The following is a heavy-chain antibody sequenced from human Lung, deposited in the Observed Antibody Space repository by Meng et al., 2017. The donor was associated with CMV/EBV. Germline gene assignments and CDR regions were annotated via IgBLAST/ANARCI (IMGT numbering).Heavy chain of an antibody. J-gene: IGHJ5*02. Sequence: SGYPFTGYYIPWVRQAPGQGLEWMGRINSNSDDTNYAQNFQDRLTMTRDTSISTVYMELTRLTSDDTAVYYCARGGVLLPAGKSWFDHWGLGTLVTVSS. CDR2: INSNSDDT. CDR3: ARGGVLLPAGKSWFDH. D-gene: IGHD2-2*01. V-gene: IGHV1-2*06. CDR1: GYPFTGYY.